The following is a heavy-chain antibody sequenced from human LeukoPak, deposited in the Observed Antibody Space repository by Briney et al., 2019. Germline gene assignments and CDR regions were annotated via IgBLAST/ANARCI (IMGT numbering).Heavy chain of an antibody. CDR3: ARTYYDFWSGYSQIFDY. J-gene: IGHJ4*02. CDR2: IYYSGSA. V-gene: IGHV4-39*07. CDR1: GGSISSSSYY. Sequence: PSETLSLTCTVSGGSISSSSYYWGWIRQPPGKGLEWIGSIYYSGSAYYNPSLKSRVTISVDTSKNQFSLKLSSVTAADTAVYYCARTYYDFWSGYSQIFDYWGQGTLVTVSS. D-gene: IGHD3-3*01.